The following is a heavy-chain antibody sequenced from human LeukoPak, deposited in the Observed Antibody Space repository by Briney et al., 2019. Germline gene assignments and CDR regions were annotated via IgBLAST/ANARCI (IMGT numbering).Heavy chain of an antibody. Sequence: ASVKVSCKASGFTFTSSAEQWVRQARGQRLEWIGWIVVGSGNTNYAQKFQERVTITRDMSTSTAYMELSSLRSEDTAVYYCAADATYYYGMDVWGQGTTVTVSS. CDR3: AADATYYYGMDV. D-gene: IGHD1-1*01. V-gene: IGHV1-58*01. CDR1: GFTFTSSA. CDR2: IVVGSGNT. J-gene: IGHJ6*02.